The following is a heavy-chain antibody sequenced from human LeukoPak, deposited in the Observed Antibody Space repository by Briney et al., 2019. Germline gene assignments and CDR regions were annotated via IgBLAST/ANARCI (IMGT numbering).Heavy chain of an antibody. CDR1: GFMFSSYA. CDR2: LSGSGGRT. Sequence: PGGSLRLSCAASGFMFSSYAMNWVRQAPGKGLEWVSGLSGSGGRTYYADSVKGRFTSSRDNFKKTLYLQMNSLRAEDTAVYYCVKGQYSSGSSYIWFDPWGQGTLVTVSS. V-gene: IGHV3-23*01. CDR3: VKGQYSSGSSYIWFDP. J-gene: IGHJ5*02. D-gene: IGHD6-19*01.